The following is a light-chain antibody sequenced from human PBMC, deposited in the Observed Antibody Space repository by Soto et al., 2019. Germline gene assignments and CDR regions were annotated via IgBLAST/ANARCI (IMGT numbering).Light chain of an antibody. J-gene: IGKJ4*01. CDR1: QSVSSN. Sequence: EIVMTQSPATLSASAGERATLSCRASQSVSSNLAWYQQKPGQAPRLLIYGASTRATGIPARFSGSGSGTEFTLTINSLQSEDFAIYYCQPYNNWPLTFGGGTKVDI. CDR3: QPYNNWPLT. V-gene: IGKV3-15*01. CDR2: GAS.